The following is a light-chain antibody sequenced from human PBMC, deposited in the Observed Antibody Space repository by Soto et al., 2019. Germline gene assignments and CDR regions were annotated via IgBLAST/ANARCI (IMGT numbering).Light chain of an antibody. CDR3: HQYGNWPQT. J-gene: IGKJ5*01. Sequence: EIVVTQSPATLSVSPGERATLSCRASQSVSSRLAWYQQKPGQAPRLLIYDVSNRATGIPDRFGGSGSGTDFTLTISSLQSEDFAVYYCHQYGNWPQTFGQGTRLENK. V-gene: IGKV3D-15*01. CDR2: DVS. CDR1: QSVSSR.